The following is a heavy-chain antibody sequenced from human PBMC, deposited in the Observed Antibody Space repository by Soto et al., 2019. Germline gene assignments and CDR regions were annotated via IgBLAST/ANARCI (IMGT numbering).Heavy chain of an antibody. J-gene: IGHJ4*02. V-gene: IGHV3-48*02. CDR3: ARSPITTIVVAYFDY. D-gene: IGHD3-22*01. CDR1: GFTFSTYS. CDR2: ISGSSSII. Sequence: EVQVVESGGGLVQPGGSLRLSCEASGFTFSTYSMNWVRQAPGKGLEWVSYISGSSSIIYYADSGKGRFTISRDNAKNTLYLQMNSLRDEDTAVYYCARSPITTIVVAYFDYWGQGSRVTVSS.